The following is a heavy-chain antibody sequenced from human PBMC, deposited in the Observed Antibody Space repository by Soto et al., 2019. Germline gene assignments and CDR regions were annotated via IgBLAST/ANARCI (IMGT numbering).Heavy chain of an antibody. D-gene: IGHD3-10*01. V-gene: IGHV3-7*01. Sequence: HPVGSLRLSCAASGFTFSSYWMSWVRQAPGKGLEWVANIKQDGSEKYYVDSVKGRFTISRDNAKNSLYLQMNSLRAEDTAVYYCARDSSTRLLWFGELPPPVWGQGTLVTVSS. CDR1: GFTFSSYW. CDR3: ARDSSTRLLWFGELPPPV. J-gene: IGHJ4*02. CDR2: IKQDGSEK.